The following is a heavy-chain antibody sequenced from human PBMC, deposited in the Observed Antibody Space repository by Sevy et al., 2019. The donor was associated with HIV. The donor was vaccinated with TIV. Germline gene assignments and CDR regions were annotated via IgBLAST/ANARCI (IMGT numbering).Heavy chain of an antibody. V-gene: IGHV4-39*01. J-gene: IGHJ4*02. Sequence: SETLSLTCTVSGGSISTSTYYWGWIRQPPGKGLEWIGSIYHSGSIYYNPSLKSRITISIDTSKNQFSLKLSSVTAADMAVYYCARQGTTWPLYFDYWGQGTLVTVSS. CDR3: ARQGTTWPLYFDY. CDR2: IYHSGSI. CDR1: GGSISTSTYY.